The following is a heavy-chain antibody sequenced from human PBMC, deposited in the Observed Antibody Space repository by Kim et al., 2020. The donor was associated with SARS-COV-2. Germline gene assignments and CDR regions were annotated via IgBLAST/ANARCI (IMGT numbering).Heavy chain of an antibody. CDR2: IYHSGST. CDR3: ARVSDYSSGWYDDY. CDR1: GYSISSGYY. Sequence: SETLSLTCTVSGYSISSGYYWGWIRQPPGKGLEWIGSIYHSGSTYYNPSLKSRVTISVDTSKNQFSLKLSSVTAADTAVYYCARVSDYSSGWYDDYWGQG. J-gene: IGHJ4*02. V-gene: IGHV4-38-2*02. D-gene: IGHD6-19*01.